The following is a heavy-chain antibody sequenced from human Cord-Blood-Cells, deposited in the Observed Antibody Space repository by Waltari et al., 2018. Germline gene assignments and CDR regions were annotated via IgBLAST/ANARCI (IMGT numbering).Heavy chain of an antibody. Sequence: EVQLVESGGGLVQPGGSLRLSCAASGFTFSSYEMTWVRQAPGKGLEWVSYISSSGSTIYYADSVKGRFTISRDNAKNSLYLQMNSLRAEDTAVYYCARGITIFGVVNDYWGQGTLVTVSS. D-gene: IGHD3-3*01. CDR2: ISSSGSTI. CDR3: ARGITIFGVVNDY. J-gene: IGHJ4*02. V-gene: IGHV3-48*03. CDR1: GFTFSSYE.